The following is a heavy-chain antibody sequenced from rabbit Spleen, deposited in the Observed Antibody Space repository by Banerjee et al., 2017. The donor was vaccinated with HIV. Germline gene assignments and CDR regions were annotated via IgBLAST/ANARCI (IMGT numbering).Heavy chain of an antibody. V-gene: IGHV1S40*01. CDR3: ARDAGRGDYIDGVFNL. CDR1: GFSFSSSYY. CDR2: IAGGSSAFT. Sequence: QSLEESGGGLVQPEGSLTLTCTASGFSFSSSYYMCWVRQAPGKGLEWISCIAGGSSAFTYSATWAKGRFTCSKTSSTTVTLQMTSLTVADTATYFCARDAGRGDYIDGVFNLWGPGTLVTVS. D-gene: IGHD8-1*01. J-gene: IGHJ4*01.